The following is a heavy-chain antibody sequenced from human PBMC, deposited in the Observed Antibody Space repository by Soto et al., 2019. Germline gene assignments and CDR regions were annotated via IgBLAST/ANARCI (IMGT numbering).Heavy chain of an antibody. CDR1: GFSFSDGAVG. CDR2: YYWDDDE. D-gene: IGHD2-15*01. V-gene: IGHV2-5*02. CDR3: ACGRRRESCWGGGCYYFDY. Sequence: QITLKESGPTLVRPTQTLTLTCTFSGFSFSDGAVGVGWFRQSPGKAPEWLAIYYWDDDEWHSPSLRTRLTISYETARSQVVLSMSTMDPQHTATYFGACGRRRESCWGGGCYYFDYWGQGVLVAAS. J-gene: IGHJ4*02.